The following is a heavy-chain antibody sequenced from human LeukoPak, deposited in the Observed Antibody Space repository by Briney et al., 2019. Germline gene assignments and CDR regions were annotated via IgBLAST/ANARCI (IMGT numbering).Heavy chain of an antibody. CDR2: ISHSGST. CDR1: RYSISSGYY. Sequence: SETLSLTCTVSRYSISSGYYWGWIRQPPGKGLEWIGSISHSGSTYYNPSLKSRVTISVDTSKNQSSLKLRSVAAADTAVYYCARAAGGTSRDYWGQGTLVTVSS. J-gene: IGHJ4*02. V-gene: IGHV4-38-2*02. CDR3: ARAAGGTSRDY. D-gene: IGHD1-26*01.